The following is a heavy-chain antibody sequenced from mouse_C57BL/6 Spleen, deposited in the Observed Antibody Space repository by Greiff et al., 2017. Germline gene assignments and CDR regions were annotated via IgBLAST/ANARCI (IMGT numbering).Heavy chain of an antibody. J-gene: IGHJ2*01. CDR2: IDPSDSET. D-gene: IGHD1-1*01. Sequence: QVQLQQPGAELVRPGSSVKLSCKASGYTFTSYWMHWVKQRPIQGLEWIGNIDPSDSETHYNQKFKDKATLTVDKSSSTAYMQLSSLTSEDSAVYYCARDYYYGSSPFDYWGQGTTLTVSS. CDR3: ARDYYYGSSPFDY. CDR1: GYTFTSYW. V-gene: IGHV1-52*01.